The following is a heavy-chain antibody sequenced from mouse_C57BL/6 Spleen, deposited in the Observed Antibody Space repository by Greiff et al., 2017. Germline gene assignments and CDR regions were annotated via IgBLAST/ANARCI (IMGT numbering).Heavy chain of an antibody. CDR1: GYTFTSYW. CDR2: IDPDDSGT. J-gene: IGHJ2*01. CDR3: SSDHSLDY. Sequence: QVQLKQPGAELVRPGSSVKLSCKASGYTFTSYWMHWVKQRPIQGLEWIGNIDPDDSGTPYNQTFKDKATLTVDKSSNTAYMQLSILTSEDTAAYYCSSDHSLDYWGQGTTLTVSS. V-gene: IGHV1-52*01.